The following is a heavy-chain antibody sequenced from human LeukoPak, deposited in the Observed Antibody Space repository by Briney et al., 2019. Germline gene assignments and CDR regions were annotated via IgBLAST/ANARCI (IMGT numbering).Heavy chain of an antibody. CDR2: IYWDDDK. J-gene: IGHJ4*02. D-gene: IGHD4-17*01. CDR1: GFSLSTSGVG. CDR3: AHSRGYGDYGSY. Sequence: GPTLVKPTQTLTLTCTFSGFSLSTSGVGVGWIRQPPGQGLEWLALIYWDDDKRYSPSLKSRLTITKDTSKNQVVLTMTNMDPVDTATYYCAHSRGYGDYGSYWGQGTLVTVSS. V-gene: IGHV2-5*02.